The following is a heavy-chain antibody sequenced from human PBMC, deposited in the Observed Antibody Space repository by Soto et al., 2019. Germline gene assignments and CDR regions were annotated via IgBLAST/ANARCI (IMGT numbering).Heavy chain of an antibody. Sequence: QVQLVESGGGVVQPGRSLRLSRAASGFTFSSYAMHWVRQAPGKGLEWVAVISYDGSNKYYADSVKGRFTISRDNSKNTLYLQMNSLRAEDTAVYYCAREAYPRTSHYCPASWGQGTLVTVSS. CDR3: AREAYPRTSHYCPAS. D-gene: IGHD2-2*01. V-gene: IGHV3-30-3*01. CDR1: GFTFSSYA. J-gene: IGHJ4*02. CDR2: ISYDGSNK.